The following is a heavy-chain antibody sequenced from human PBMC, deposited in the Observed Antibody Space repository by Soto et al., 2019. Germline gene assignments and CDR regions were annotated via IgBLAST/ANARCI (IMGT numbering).Heavy chain of an antibody. CDR3: ARGRGDGYNQNWYFDL. CDR1: GGSFSGYY. D-gene: IGHD3-10*01. Sequence: PSETLSLTCGVYGGSFSGYYWSWIRQPPGKGLEWIGEINNGGSSNYNPSLESRGSMSVGTSNNQFSLKLTSVTAADTAVYYCARGRGDGYNQNWYFDLWGRGTLVTVSS. CDR2: INNGGSS. J-gene: IGHJ2*01. V-gene: IGHV4-34*01.